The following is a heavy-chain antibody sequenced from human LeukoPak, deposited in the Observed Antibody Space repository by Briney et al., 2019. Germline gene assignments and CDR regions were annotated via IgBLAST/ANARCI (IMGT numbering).Heavy chain of an antibody. Sequence: SETPSLTCSVSGSSINSHYWSWIRQSPGKGLEWIGYVFNGGSTNYNPSLKSRVTISVDTSKNQFSLKLSSVTAADAAVYYCARGGRAHHYYGSGSYSSYFDYWGQGTLVTVSS. J-gene: IGHJ4*02. V-gene: IGHV4-59*11. CDR3: ARGGRAHHYYGSGSYSSYFDY. CDR1: GSSINSHY. D-gene: IGHD3-10*01. CDR2: VFNGGST.